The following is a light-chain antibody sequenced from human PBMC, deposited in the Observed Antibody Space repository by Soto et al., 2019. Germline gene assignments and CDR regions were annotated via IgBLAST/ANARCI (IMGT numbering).Light chain of an antibody. J-gene: IGLJ2*01. CDR2: DVI. CDR3: FSNAGSSMV. Sequence: QSALTQPRSVSGSPGQSVTISCTGTSSDVGGYNYVSWYQHHPGKDPKLMIYDVIKRPSGVPGRFSGSKSGNTASLTISGLQAEDEADYYCFSNAGSSMVFGGGTKVTVL. V-gene: IGLV2-11*01. CDR1: SSDVGGYNY.